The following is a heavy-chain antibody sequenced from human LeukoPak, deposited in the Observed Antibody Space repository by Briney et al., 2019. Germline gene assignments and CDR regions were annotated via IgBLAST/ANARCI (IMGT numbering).Heavy chain of an antibody. J-gene: IGHJ5*02. CDR3: ARGRVVVVPAAPNWFDP. V-gene: IGHV4-34*01. CDR2: INHSGST. Sequence: SETLSHTCAVYGGSFSGYYWSWIRQPPGKGLEWIGEINHSGSTNYNPSLKSRVTISVDTSKNQFSLKLSSVTAADTAVYYCARGRVVVVPAAPNWFDPWGQGTLVTVSS. CDR1: GGSFSGYY. D-gene: IGHD2-2*01.